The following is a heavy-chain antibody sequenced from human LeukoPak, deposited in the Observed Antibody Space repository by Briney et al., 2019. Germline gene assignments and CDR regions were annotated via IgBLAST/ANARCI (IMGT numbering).Heavy chain of an antibody. V-gene: IGHV3-30*02. D-gene: IGHD1-1*01. J-gene: IGHJ4*02. CDR2: IRYDGSNK. CDR1: GFTFSSYG. Sequence: GGSLRLSCAASGFTFSSYGMHWVREGLGRGLEWVAFIRYDGSNKYYADSVKGRFTISRDNSKNTLYLQMNSLRAEDTAVYYCAKGPLNSADYWGQGTLVTVSS. CDR3: AKGPLNSADY.